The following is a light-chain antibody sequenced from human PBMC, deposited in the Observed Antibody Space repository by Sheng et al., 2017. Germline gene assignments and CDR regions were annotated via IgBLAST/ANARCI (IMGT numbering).Light chain of an antibody. CDR3: QQRSIWVT. V-gene: IGKV3D-20*02. CDR2: DAS. CDR1: QSVSSSY. Sequence: EIVLTQSPGTLSLSPGERATLSCRASQSVSSSYLAWYQQKPGQAPRLLIYDASNRATGIPARFSGSGSGTDFTLTISSLEAEDFAVYYCQQRSIWVTFGGGTKVEI. J-gene: IGKJ4*01.